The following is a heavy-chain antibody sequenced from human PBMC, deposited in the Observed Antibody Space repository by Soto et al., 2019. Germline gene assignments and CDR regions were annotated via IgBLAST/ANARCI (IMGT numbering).Heavy chain of an antibody. CDR1: GFTFSSYG. D-gene: IGHD6-13*01. CDR3: AREIAAAGPPNYYYYYGMDV. CDR2: IWYDGSNK. Sequence: GGSLRLSCAASGFTFSSYGMHWVRQAPGKGLEWVAVIWYDGSNKYYADSVKGRFTISRDNSKNTLYLQMNSLRAEDTAVYYCAREIAAAGPPNYYYYYGMDVWGQGTTVTVSS. V-gene: IGHV3-33*01. J-gene: IGHJ6*02.